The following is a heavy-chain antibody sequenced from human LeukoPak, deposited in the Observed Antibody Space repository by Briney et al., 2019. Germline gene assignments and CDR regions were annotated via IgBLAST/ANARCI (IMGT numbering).Heavy chain of an antibody. CDR1: GFTFSTYG. CDR3: AASGPVGGNWYSTDF. D-gene: IGHD1-7*01. J-gene: IGHJ4*02. Sequence: GGSLTLSCAASGFTFSTYGMHWVRQAPGKGLEWVTFTRYDGVNKYYADSVKGRFTISRDNSKSTLYLQMNSLRTEDTAVYYCAASGPVGGNWYSTDFWGQGTLVTVSS. V-gene: IGHV3-30*02. CDR2: TRYDGVNK.